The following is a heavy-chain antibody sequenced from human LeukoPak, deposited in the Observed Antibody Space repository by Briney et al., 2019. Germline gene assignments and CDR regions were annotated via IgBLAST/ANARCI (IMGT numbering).Heavy chain of an antibody. CDR3: AKESPHFDY. CDR2: ISGSGGST. CDR1: GFTFGTYW. J-gene: IGHJ4*02. Sequence: GGSLRLSCAASGFTFGTYWMSWVRQAPGKGLEWVSTISGSGGSTYYADSVEGRFTISRDNSKNTLYLQMNSLRAEDTAVYYCAKESPHFDYWGQGTLVTVSS. V-gene: IGHV3-23*01.